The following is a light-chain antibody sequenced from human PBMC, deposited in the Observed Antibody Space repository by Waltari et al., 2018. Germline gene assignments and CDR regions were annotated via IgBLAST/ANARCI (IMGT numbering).Light chain of an antibody. Sequence: EIVLTQSPGTLSLSPGERATLSCRASQSVGRSLAWYQQKPGQAPRLLIYGASIRATGIPDRFSGGGSGTDFSLTISRLESEDFAAYHCQHYVSLSVTFGQGTKVEIK. V-gene: IGKV3-20*01. CDR1: QSVGRS. J-gene: IGKJ1*01. CDR3: QHYVSLSVT. CDR2: GAS.